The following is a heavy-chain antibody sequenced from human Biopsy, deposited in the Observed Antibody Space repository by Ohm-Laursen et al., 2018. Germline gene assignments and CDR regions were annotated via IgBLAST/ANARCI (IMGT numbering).Heavy chain of an antibody. J-gene: IGHJ3*01. CDR3: AAGTRYSSGWYNAVDF. D-gene: IGHD6-19*01. Sequence: SSVKVSCNASGGTFNGYGINWVRQAPGQGLEWMGGIIPFFGTSDYAQTFQGRVTITADKSTSTSYMELTRLRSEDSAVYYCAAGTRYSSGWYNAVDFWGQGTMVTVSS. CDR1: GGTFNGYG. V-gene: IGHV1-69*06. CDR2: IIPFFGTS.